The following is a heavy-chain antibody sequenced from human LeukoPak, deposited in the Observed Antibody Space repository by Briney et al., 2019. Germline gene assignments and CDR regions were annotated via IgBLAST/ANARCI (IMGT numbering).Heavy chain of an antibody. Sequence: GGSLRLSCAASGFTLIDSYMTWLRQAPGKGPEWLTYISPPGSDISYADSVKGRFTVSRDNAKNSLFLQMNSLTVEDTAVYYCARWARVPGYWGQGTLVTVSS. CDR1: GFTLIDSY. CDR3: ARWARVPGY. CDR2: ISPPGSDI. D-gene: IGHD1-1*01. J-gene: IGHJ4*02. V-gene: IGHV3-11*04.